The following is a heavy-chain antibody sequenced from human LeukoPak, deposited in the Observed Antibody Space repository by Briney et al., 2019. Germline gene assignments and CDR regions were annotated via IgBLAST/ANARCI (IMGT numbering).Heavy chain of an antibody. CDR3: ARAADSSGWYTYYYGMDI. V-gene: IGHV1-8*01. CDR2: INPNSGTT. Sequence: ASVKVSCKASGYTFTSYDINWVRQATGQGLEWMGWINPNSGTTGYAQKFQGRVTMTRNTSISTAYMELSSLRSEDTAVYYCARAADSSGWYTYYYGMDIWGQGTTVTVSS. D-gene: IGHD6-19*01. J-gene: IGHJ6*02. CDR1: GYTFTSYD.